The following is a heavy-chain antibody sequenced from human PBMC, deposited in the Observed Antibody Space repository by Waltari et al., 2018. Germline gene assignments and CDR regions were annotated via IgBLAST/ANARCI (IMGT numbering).Heavy chain of an antibody. CDR2: IYWNDDT. J-gene: IGHJ4*02. Sequence: QITLKESGPTLVKPTQTLTLTCTFSGFSLSTSGVGVGWISQPPGKALEWLALIYWNDDTRYSPSLKSRLTITKDTSKNQVVLTMTNMDPVDTATYFCAHRSASYYYDSSGLFDYWGQGTLVTVSS. V-gene: IGHV2-5*01. D-gene: IGHD3-22*01. CDR1: GFSLSTSGVG. CDR3: AHRSASYYYDSSGLFDY.